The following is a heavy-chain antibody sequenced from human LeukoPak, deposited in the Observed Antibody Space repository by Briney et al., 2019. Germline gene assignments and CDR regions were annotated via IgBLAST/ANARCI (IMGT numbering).Heavy chain of an antibody. CDR2: ISDSSSIT. V-gene: IGHV3-48*01. J-gene: IGHJ4*02. CDR3: ARDEYLWVVIQLGLFDY. Sequence: GGSLRLSCAASGFTFSSFGMYWVRQAPGKGLEWVSYISDSSSITYYADSVKGRFTISRDNSKNTLYLQMNSLRAEDTAVYYCARDEYLWVVIQLGLFDYWGQGTLVTVSS. CDR1: GFTFSSFG. D-gene: IGHD2-2*01.